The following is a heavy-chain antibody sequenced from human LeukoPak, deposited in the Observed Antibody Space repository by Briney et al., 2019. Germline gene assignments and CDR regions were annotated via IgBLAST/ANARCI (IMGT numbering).Heavy chain of an antibody. D-gene: IGHD6-19*01. CDR3: VKEVLGYSSGWYGTNWFDP. CDR1: GFTFSSYA. Sequence: GGSLRLSCAASGFTFSSYAMSWVRQAPGKGLEWVSAISGSGGSTYYADSVKGRFTISRDNSKNTLYLQMNSLRAEDTAVYYCVKEVLGYSSGWYGTNWFDPWGQGTLVTVSS. V-gene: IGHV3-23*01. J-gene: IGHJ5*02. CDR2: ISGSGGST.